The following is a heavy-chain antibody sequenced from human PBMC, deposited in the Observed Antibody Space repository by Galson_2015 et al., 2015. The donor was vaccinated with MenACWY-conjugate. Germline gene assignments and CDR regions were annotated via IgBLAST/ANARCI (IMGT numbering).Heavy chain of an antibody. V-gene: IGHV5-51*01. CDR2: IYPDDSDT. J-gene: IGHJ5*02. Sequence: QSGAEVKKPGESLKISCKGSGYSFTTYWIGWVRQMPGKGLEWMGIIYPDDSDTTYSPSFQGQVTISADKSISTAYLRWSSLMASDTAIYYCARQGIISVGQNWLDPWGQGTLVTVSS. CDR1: GYSFTTYW. D-gene: IGHD5/OR15-5a*01. CDR3: ARQGIISVGQNWLDP.